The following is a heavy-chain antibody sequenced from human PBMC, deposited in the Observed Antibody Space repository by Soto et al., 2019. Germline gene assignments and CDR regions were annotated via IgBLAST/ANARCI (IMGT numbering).Heavy chain of an antibody. V-gene: IGHV4-39*01. CDR2: IYYSGST. Sequence: KPSETLSLTCTVSGGSISSSIYYWGWIRHPPGKGLEWIGSIYYSGSTYYNPSLKSRVTISVDTSKNQFSLKLSSVTAADTAVYYRARLIRGYSGYLFDYWGQGTLVTVSS. CDR1: GGSISSSIYY. J-gene: IGHJ4*02. D-gene: IGHD5-12*01. CDR3: ARLIRGYSGYLFDY.